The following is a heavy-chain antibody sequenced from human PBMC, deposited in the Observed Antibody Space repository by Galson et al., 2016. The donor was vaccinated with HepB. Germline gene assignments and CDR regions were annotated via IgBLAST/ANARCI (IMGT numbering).Heavy chain of an antibody. V-gene: IGHV4-30-4*01. Sequence: TLSLTCTVSGGSIRSGGFYWSWIRQPPVKGLEWIGYIYYSGSTYYNPSLTSRIIISVDTSKNQFSMKLTSVTAADTAVYYCARVAYGGLTGYYGMDVWDKGTTVTVSS. CDR3: ARVAYGGLTGYYGMDV. D-gene: IGHD1-26*01. CDR1: GGSIRSGGFY. CDR2: IYYSGST. J-gene: IGHJ6*04.